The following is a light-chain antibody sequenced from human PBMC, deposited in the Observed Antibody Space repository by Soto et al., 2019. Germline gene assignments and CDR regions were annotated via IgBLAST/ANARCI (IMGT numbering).Light chain of an antibody. CDR2: GAS. Sequence: EIVLTQSPGTLSLSPGERATFSCRASQSVSSSYIAWYQQKRGQAPRRLIYGASIRATGIPDRFSGSGSGTDFTLTISRLEPEDFAVYYCQQRSNWPPITFGQGTRLEI. J-gene: IGKJ5*01. V-gene: IGKV3D-20*02. CDR1: QSVSSSY. CDR3: QQRSNWPPIT.